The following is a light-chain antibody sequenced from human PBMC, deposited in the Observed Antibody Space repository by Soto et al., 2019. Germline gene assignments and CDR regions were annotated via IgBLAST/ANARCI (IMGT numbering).Light chain of an antibody. CDR1: QSVRSS. V-gene: IGKV3-11*01. CDR2: DAS. J-gene: IGKJ3*01. CDR3: QQPGNWPPEIT. Sequence: EIVLTQSPDTLSLSPGERATLSCRASQSVRSSLAWYQQKPGQAPRLLIYDASNRATGLPARFSGSGSGTVLPVTIGGLVAEPFAFQCRQQPGNWPPEITFGPGTKVDIK.